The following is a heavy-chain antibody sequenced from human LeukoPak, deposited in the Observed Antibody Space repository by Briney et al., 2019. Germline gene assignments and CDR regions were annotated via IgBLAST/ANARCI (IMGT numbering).Heavy chain of an antibody. CDR3: ARGITAAGSYYFDY. J-gene: IGHJ4*02. CDR2: IYTSGST. D-gene: IGHD6-13*01. V-gene: IGHV4-4*07. CDR1: SGSFSGYY. Sequence: KSSETLSLTCSVYSGSFSGYYWSWIRQPAGKGLEWIGRIYTSGSTNYNPSLKSRVTMSVDTSKNQFSLKLSSVTAADTAVYYCARGITAAGSYYFDYWGQGTLVTVSS.